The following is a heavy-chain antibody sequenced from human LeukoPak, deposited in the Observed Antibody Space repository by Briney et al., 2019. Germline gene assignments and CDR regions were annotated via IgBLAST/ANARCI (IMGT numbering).Heavy chain of an antibody. V-gene: IGHV6-1*01. D-gene: IGHD6-6*01. CDR2: TYYRSKWTT. CDR3: TRQRSTSTEYYGLDV. J-gene: IGHJ6*02. CDR1: GDTVSGNTAA. Sequence: SQTLSLTCAISGDTVSGNTAAWNWIRQSPSRGLEWLGRTYYRSKWTTDYAVSVQSRITIKPDTSTNQFSLQLRSATPEDTAVYYCTRQRSTSTEYYGLDVWGQGTTVTVSS.